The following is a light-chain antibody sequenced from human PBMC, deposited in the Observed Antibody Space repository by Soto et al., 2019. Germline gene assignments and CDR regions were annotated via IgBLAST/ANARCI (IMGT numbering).Light chain of an antibody. Sequence: EIVLTQSPGTLSLSPGERATLSCRASQSVSSSFLAWYQQKVGQAPRLLIYGASSSATGIPDRFSGSGSGTDFTLTISRLEPEDFGVYYCQQYGSSPRTFGQETRLKIK. CDR1: QSVSSSF. CDR3: QQYGSSPRT. CDR2: GAS. V-gene: IGKV3-20*01. J-gene: IGKJ5*01.